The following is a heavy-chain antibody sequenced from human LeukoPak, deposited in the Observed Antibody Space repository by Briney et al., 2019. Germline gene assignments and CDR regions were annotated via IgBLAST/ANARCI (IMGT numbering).Heavy chain of an antibody. Sequence: ASVKVSCKATGYTFTSYGISWVRQAPGQGLEWMGWISAYNGNTNYAQKLQGRVTITRDTSASTAYMELSSLRSEDTAVYYCAQDNDYGDYEEFQHWGQGTLVTVFS. CDR1: GYTFTSYG. D-gene: IGHD4-17*01. CDR2: ISAYNGNT. V-gene: IGHV1-18*01. J-gene: IGHJ1*01. CDR3: AQDNDYGDYEEFQH.